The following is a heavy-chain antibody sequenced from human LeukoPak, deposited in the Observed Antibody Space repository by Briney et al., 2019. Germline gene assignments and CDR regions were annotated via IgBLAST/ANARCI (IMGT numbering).Heavy chain of an antibody. CDR3: AKEKGRRAAYYFDY. D-gene: IGHD5-24*01. V-gene: IGHV3-20*04. Sequence: GGSLRLSCAASGFTFDDYGMSWVRQAPGKGLEWVSGINWNGGSTGYADSVKGRFTTSRDNAKNSLYLQMNSLRAEDTALYYCAKEKGRRAAYYFDYRGQGTLVTVSS. CDR1: GFTFDDYG. J-gene: IGHJ4*02. CDR2: INWNGGST.